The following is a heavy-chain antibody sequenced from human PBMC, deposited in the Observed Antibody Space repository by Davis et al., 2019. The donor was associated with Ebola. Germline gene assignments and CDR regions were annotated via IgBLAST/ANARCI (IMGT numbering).Heavy chain of an antibody. V-gene: IGHV1-69*11. CDR2: INPSGGST. CDR1: GGTFSSYA. CDR3: ARDYGDYGFDY. J-gene: IGHJ4*02. D-gene: IGHD4-17*01. Sequence: SVKVSCKASGGTFSSYAISWVRQAPGQGLEWMGIINPSGGSTSYAQKFQGRVTITADESTSTAYMELSSLRSEDTAVYYCARDYGDYGFDYWGQGTLVTVSS.